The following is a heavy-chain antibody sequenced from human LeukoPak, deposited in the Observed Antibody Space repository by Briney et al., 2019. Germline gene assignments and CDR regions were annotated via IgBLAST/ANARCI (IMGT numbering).Heavy chain of an antibody. CDR3: AKVPSYYDSSGYDY. V-gene: IGHV3-30*02. D-gene: IGHD3-22*01. J-gene: IGHJ4*02. Sequence: GGSLRHSCAASGFTFTIYGMHWVRQAPGKGLEWWPFLRYDGSNKYYAESVKGRFTISRDNSKNTLYLQMNSLRAEDTAAYYCAKVPSYYDSSGYDYWGQGTLVTVSS. CDR2: LRYDGSNK. CDR1: GFTFTIYG.